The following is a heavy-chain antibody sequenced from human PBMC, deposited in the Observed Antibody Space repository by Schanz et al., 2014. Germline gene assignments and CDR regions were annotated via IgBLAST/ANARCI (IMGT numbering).Heavy chain of an antibody. D-gene: IGHD3-10*01. CDR3: ARRGIRGVFSSFDY. V-gene: IGHV7-4-1*02. Sequence: QVQLVQSGREVKKPGASVKVSCKASGYTFTSNALNWVRQAPGQGLEWMGWINTNTGNPTYAQAFTGRFLFSLDTSVNTAYLQISSLEADDTAVYYCARRGIRGVFSSFDYWGLGTLVTVSS. CDR1: GYTFTSNA. CDR2: INTNTGNP. J-gene: IGHJ4*02.